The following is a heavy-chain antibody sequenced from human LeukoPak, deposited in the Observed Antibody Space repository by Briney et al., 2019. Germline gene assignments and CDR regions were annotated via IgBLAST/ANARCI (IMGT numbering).Heavy chain of an antibody. CDR1: GGTFSSYA. V-gene: IGHV1-69*13. CDR2: IIPIFGTA. CDR3: ARFPLAGYDSSGSDY. Sequence: GASVKVSCKASGGTFSSYAISWVRQAPGQGLEWMGGIIPIFGTANYAQKFQGRVTITADESTSTAYMELSSLRSEDTAVYYCARFPLAGYDSSGSDYWGQGTLVTVSS. D-gene: IGHD3-22*01. J-gene: IGHJ4*02.